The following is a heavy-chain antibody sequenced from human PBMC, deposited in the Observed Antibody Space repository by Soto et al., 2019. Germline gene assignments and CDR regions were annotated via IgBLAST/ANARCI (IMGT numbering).Heavy chain of an antibody. V-gene: IGHV1-69*04. CDR2: IIPYLDIT. J-gene: IGHJ4*02. Sequence: SVKVSCKASGYTFSSYGINWVRQAPGQGLEWMGRIIPYLDITNYAQKFQGRVTITADKSTSTAYMEMSSPRSEDTAVYYCARDRDGYNMYYFDYWGQGTLVTVSS. CDR1: GYTFSSYG. CDR3: ARDRDGYNMYYFDY. D-gene: IGHD5-12*01.